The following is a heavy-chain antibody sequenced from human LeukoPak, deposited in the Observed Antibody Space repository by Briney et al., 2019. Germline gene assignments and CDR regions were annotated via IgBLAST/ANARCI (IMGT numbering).Heavy chain of an antibody. J-gene: IGHJ4*02. Sequence: PGGSLRLSCAASGFTFSSYNMHWVRQAPGKGLEWVTFIGYDGRNKYYADSVKGRFTVSRDNSKNTLYLQMNSLTTEGTAVYYCTKWDSSNWYHYFDYWGQGTLVTVSS. CDR2: IGYDGRNK. CDR3: TKWDSSNWYHYFDY. V-gene: IGHV3-30*02. D-gene: IGHD6-13*01. CDR1: GFTFSSYN.